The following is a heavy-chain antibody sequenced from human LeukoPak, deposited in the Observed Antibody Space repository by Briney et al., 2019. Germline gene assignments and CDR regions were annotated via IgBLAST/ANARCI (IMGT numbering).Heavy chain of an antibody. V-gene: IGHV4-39*01. CDR2: IYYSGST. Sequence: PSETLSLTCTVSGGSISSSSYYWGWIRQPPGKGLEWIGSIYYSGSTYYNPSLKSRVTISVDTSKNQFSLKLSSVTAADTAVYYCARTRDDFWSGYLVDYWGQGTLVTVSS. D-gene: IGHD3-3*01. CDR3: ARTRDDFWSGYLVDY. J-gene: IGHJ4*02. CDR1: GGSISSSSYY.